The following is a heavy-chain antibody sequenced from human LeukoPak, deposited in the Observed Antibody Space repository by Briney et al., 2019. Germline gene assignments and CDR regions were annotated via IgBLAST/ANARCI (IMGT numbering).Heavy chain of an antibody. CDR2: IYYSGST. V-gene: IGHV4-30-2*01. J-gene: IGHJ3*02. CDR3: RAPRAFDI. CDR1: GGSISSDGYY. Sequence: PSQTLSLTCTVSGGSISSDGYYWSWIRQPPGKGLEWIGHIYYSGSTYYNPSLKSRVTISADRSKTQFSLKLSSVTAADTAVYYCRAPRAFDIWGQGTMVTVSS.